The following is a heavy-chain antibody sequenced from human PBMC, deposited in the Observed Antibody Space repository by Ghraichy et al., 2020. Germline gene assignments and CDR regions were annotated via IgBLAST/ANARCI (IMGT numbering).Heavy chain of an antibody. D-gene: IGHD3/OR15-3a*01. CDR1: GFTFSSYS. CDR3: ARDWTSRGSPGIDY. J-gene: IGHJ4*02. V-gene: IGHV3-21*01. CDR2: ISSSSSYI. Sequence: GGSLRLSCAASGFTFSSYSMNWVRQAPGKGLEWVSSISSSSSYIYYADSVKGRFTISRDNAKNSLYLQMNSLRAEDTAVYYCARDWTSRGSPGIDYWGQGTLVTVSS.